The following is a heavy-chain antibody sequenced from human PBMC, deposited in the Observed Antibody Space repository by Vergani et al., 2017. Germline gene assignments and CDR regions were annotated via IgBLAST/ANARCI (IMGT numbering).Heavy chain of an antibody. CDR2: IYTSGST. V-gene: IGHV4-61*02. CDR3: ARDRRXYYDSSGYYQYLDSFDI. J-gene: IGHJ3*02. CDR1: GGSISSGSYY. D-gene: IGHD3-22*01. Sequence: QVQLQESGPGLVKPSQTLSLTCTVSGGSISSGSYYWSWIRQPAGKGLEWIGRIYTSGSTNYNPSLKSRVTISVDTSKNQYSLKLSSVTAADTAVYYCARDRRXYYDSSGYYQYLDSFDIWGQGAMV.